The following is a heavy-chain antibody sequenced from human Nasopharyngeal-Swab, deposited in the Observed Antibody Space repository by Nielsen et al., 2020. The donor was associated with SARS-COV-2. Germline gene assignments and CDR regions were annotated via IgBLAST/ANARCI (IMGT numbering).Heavy chain of an antibody. CDR2: ICYSGDT. J-gene: IGHJ1*01. CDR1: GDSIRNTDYY. V-gene: IGHV4-39*01. D-gene: IGHD6-25*01. CDR3: ARRSAAAGRYNEYFHP. Sequence: SETLSLTCTVSGDSIRNTDYYWGWIRQPPGKGLEWIASICYSGDTYYNPSLNSRVTISMYTSRNQFSLKLSSVTATDTAVYFCARRSAAAGRYNEYFHPWGQGTLVTVPS.